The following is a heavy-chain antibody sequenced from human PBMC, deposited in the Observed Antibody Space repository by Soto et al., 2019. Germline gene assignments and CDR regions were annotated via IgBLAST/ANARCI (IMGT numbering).Heavy chain of an antibody. CDR3: ASGYCSGGSCYPPSQGWFDP. V-gene: IGHV1-2*04. J-gene: IGHJ5*02. CDR1: GYTFTDYY. Sequence: QVQLVQSGAEVKKPGASVKVSCKASGYTFTDYYMHWVRQAPGQGLEWMGWINPNSGGTKYAQKFQGWVTMTRDTSISTDYMEVSRLRYDEKAVYHCASGYCSGGSCYPPSQGWFDPWGQGTLVTVYS. CDR2: INPNSGGT. D-gene: IGHD2-15*01.